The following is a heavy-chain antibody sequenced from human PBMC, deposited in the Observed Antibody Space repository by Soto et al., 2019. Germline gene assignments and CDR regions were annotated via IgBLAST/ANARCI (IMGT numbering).Heavy chain of an antibody. J-gene: IGHJ5*02. CDR3: ARTDIVTTNWFDP. CDR2: INHRGYT. CDR1: GESFIGYY. V-gene: IGHV4-34*02. Sequence: QVHLQQWGAGLLKPSETLSLTCAVYGESFIGYYWTWIRQPPGKGLEWIGEINHRGYTNYNPSLKSRVTISIDTSKNQFSLKLTSLTAADTSVYYCARTDIVTTNWFDPWGRGTLVTVSS. D-gene: IGHD5-12*01.